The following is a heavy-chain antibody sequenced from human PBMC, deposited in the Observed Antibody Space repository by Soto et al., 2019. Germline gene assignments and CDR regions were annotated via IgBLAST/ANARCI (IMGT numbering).Heavy chain of an antibody. CDR3: AKVRGGHDYDY. V-gene: IGHV3-23*01. CDR2: ISGSGVST. CDR1: GFTFSSYA. D-gene: IGHD5-12*01. Sequence: EVQLLESGGGLVQPGGSLRLSCVASGFTFSSYAMSWVRQAPGKGLEWVSSISGSGVSTYYADSVKGRFTVSRDNSKNTRFLQMNSLRAEDTALYYCAKVRGGHDYDYWGLGALVTVSS. J-gene: IGHJ4*02.